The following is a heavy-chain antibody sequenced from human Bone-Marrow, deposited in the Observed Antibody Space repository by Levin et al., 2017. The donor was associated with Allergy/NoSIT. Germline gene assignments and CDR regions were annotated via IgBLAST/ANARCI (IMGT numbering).Heavy chain of an antibody. CDR3: AKDISSSWSTGDLDY. D-gene: IGHD6-6*01. CDR1: GFTFSSYA. J-gene: IGHJ4*02. V-gene: IGHV3-23*01. Sequence: AGGSLRLSCAASGFTFSSYAMSWVRQAPGKGLEWVSGIRGSGVGTYYADSVKGRFTISRDNSKDTLYLQMKSLIAADTAVYYCAKDISSSWSTGDLDYWGQGTQVTVSS. CDR2: IRGSGVGT.